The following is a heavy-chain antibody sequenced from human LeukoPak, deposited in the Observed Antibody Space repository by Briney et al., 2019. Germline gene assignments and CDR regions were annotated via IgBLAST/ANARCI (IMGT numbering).Heavy chain of an antibody. CDR2: IWYDGSNK. V-gene: IGHV3-33*01. CDR1: GFTFSSYG. D-gene: IGHD2-15*01. Sequence: HPGRSLRLSCAASGFTFSSYGMHWVRQAPGKGLEWVAVIWYDGSNKYYADSVKGRFTISRDNSKNALYLRMNSLRAEDTAVYYCARGWVGFDYWGQGTLVTVSS. CDR3: ARGWVGFDY. J-gene: IGHJ4*02.